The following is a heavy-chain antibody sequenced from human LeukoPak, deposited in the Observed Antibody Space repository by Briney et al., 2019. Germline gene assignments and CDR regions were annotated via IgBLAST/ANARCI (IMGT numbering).Heavy chain of an antibody. J-gene: IGHJ4*02. V-gene: IGHV4-59*01. CDR1: GGSISSYY. CDR2: ISYSGTT. Sequence: SETLSLTCTVSGGSISSYYWNWIRQPPGKGLEWIGYISYSGTTNYNPSLKSRVTISVDTSKKQFSLKLTSATAADTAVYYCARGDDYKSTLFDYWGQGILVTVSS. CDR3: ARGDDYKSTLFDY. D-gene: IGHD5-12*01.